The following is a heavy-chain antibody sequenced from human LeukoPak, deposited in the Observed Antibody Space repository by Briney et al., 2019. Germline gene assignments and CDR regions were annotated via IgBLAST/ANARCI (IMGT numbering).Heavy chain of an antibody. J-gene: IGHJ3*02. CDR1: GFTFSSYA. Sequence: GSLRLSCAASGFTFSSYAMHWVRQAPGKGLEWVAVISYDGSNKYYADSVKGRFTISRDNSKNTLYLQMNSLRGEDTAVYYCAREGAAAGNDAFDIWGQGTMGTVSS. D-gene: IGHD6-13*01. CDR3: AREGAAAGNDAFDI. CDR2: ISYDGSNK. V-gene: IGHV3-30-3*01.